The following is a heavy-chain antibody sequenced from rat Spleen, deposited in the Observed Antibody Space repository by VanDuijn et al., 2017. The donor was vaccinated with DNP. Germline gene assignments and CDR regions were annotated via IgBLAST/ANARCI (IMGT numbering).Heavy chain of an antibody. D-gene: IGHD1-5*01. CDR2: INSAGST. V-gene: IGHV3-3*01. J-gene: IGHJ3*01. CDR1: GYSITSSYR. CDR3: ARLGTQGFTY. Sequence: EVQLQESGPGLVKPSQSLSLTCSVTGYSITSSYRWNWIRKFPGNKLEWMGYINSAGSTNYNPSLKSRISITRDTSKNQFFLQVNSVTTEDTATYYCARLGTQGFTYWGQGTLVTVSS.